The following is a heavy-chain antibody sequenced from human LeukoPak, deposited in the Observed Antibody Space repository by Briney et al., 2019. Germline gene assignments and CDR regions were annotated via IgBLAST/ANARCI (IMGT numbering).Heavy chain of an antibody. CDR3: ARDPTIFGVVILGSDAFDI. Sequence: ASVKVSCNASGYTFTSYGISWVRQAPGQGLEWMGWISAYNGNTNYAQKLQGRVTMTTDTSTSTAYMELRSLRSDDTAVYYCARDPTIFGVVILGSDAFDIWGQGTMVTASS. D-gene: IGHD3-3*01. J-gene: IGHJ3*02. V-gene: IGHV1-18*01. CDR1: GYTFTSYG. CDR2: ISAYNGNT.